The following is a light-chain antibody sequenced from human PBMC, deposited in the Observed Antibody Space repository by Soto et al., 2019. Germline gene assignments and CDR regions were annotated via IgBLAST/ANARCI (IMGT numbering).Light chain of an antibody. CDR1: QSISSY. CDR2: AES. J-gene: IGKJ1*01. V-gene: IGKV1-39*01. CDR3: QQSYSTPPWT. Sequence: DIQMTQSPSSLSASVGDRVTITCRASQSISSYLNWYQQKPGKAPKLVIYAESSLQSGVPSRFSGSGSGTDFTLTISSLQPEDFATYYCQQSYSTPPWTFGQGTKVEIK.